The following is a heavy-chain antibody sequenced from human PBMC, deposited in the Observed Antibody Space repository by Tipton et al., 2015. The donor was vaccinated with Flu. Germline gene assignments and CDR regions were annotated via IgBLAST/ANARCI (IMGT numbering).Heavy chain of an antibody. V-gene: IGHV4-38-2*01. D-gene: IGHD4-11*01. CDR2: ISHSGNT. J-gene: IGHJ5*02. CDR1: GYSISTGYY. CDR3: ARRDYSNYVSEPKNWFDP. Sequence: TLSLTCAVSGYSISTGYYWGWIRQPPGKGLEWIATISHSGNTYYKPSLKSRVTISLDTFQNQFSLKVNSVTAADTAVYDCARRDYSNYVSEPKNWFDPWGQGILVTVSS.